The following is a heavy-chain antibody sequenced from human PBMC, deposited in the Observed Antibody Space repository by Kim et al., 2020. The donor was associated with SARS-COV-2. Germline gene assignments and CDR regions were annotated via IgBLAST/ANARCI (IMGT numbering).Heavy chain of an antibody. V-gene: IGHV3-15*01. J-gene: IGHJ3*02. CDR3: TTATYYYDSSGYSNDAFDI. D-gene: IGHD3-22*01. Sequence: GGSLRLSCAASGFTFSNAWMSWVRQAPGKGLEWVGRIKSKTDGGTTDYAAPVKGRFTISRDDSKNTLYLQMNSLKTEDTAVYYCTTATYYYDSSGYSNDAFDIWGQGTMVTVSS. CDR2: IKSKTDGGTT. CDR1: GFTFSNAW.